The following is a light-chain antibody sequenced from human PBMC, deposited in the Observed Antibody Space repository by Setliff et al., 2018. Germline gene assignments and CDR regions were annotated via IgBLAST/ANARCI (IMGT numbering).Light chain of an antibody. V-gene: IGLV2-14*03. J-gene: IGLJ2*01. CDR2: EVT. CDR3: LSYTSKTTHAL. CDR1: SSDVGGYNY. Sequence: HSALAQPAAVSGSPGQSITISCAGTSSDVGGYNYVSWYQQHPGKAPKLMIYEVTKRPSGVSDRFSGSKSGNTASLTISGLQAEDEADYYCLSYTSKTTHALFAGGTKVTVL.